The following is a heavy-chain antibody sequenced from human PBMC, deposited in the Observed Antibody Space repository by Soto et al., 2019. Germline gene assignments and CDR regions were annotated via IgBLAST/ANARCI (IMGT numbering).Heavy chain of an antibody. CDR3: ARTSAAGKYYYGMDV. Sequence: GESLKISCMGSGYKVSTWHNFTSYWIAWVRQMPGEGLEWMGIIYPGDSDTRYSPSFQGQVTISADKSINSVYLQWSSLKASDTAMYYCARTSAAGKYYYGMDVWGEGTTVT. CDR1: GYKVSTWHNFTSYW. V-gene: IGHV5-51*01. CDR2: IYPGDSDT. D-gene: IGHD6-13*01. J-gene: IGHJ6*02.